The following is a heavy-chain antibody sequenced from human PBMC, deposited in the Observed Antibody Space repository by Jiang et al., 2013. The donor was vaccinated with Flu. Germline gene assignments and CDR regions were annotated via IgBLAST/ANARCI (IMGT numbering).Heavy chain of an antibody. CDR3: ATMCWGSDCYSRIDY. CDR1: GFSVSSNY. Sequence: QLVESGGGLIQPGGSLRLSCAASGFSVSSNYMTWVRQAPGKGLEWVSFLYSGGITSYADSVKGRFTISRDTSKNTLYLQMDSLRAEDTAVYYCATMCWGSDCYSRIDYWGQGTLVTVSS. J-gene: IGHJ4*03. V-gene: IGHV3-53*01. CDR2: LYSGGIT. D-gene: IGHD2-21*02.